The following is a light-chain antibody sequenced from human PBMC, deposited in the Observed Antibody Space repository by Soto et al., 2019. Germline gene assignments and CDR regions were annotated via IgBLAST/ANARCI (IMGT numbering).Light chain of an antibody. CDR2: DAS. CDR1: QSIDTY. CDR3: QQYTDWPRT. Sequence: EIVMTQSPATLSLSPGERAIVSCRASQSIDTYLAWYQQKPGQSPRLLMYDASTRATGIPARFSATGSGTEFTLTISSLQSEDFGIYYCQQYTDWPRTFGRGTKVAIK. V-gene: IGKV3-15*01. J-gene: IGKJ1*01.